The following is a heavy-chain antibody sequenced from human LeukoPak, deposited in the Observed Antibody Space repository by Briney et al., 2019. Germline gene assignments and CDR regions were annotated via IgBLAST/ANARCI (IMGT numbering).Heavy chain of an antibody. CDR1: GGSISGYF. J-gene: IGHJ3*02. D-gene: IGHD4-23*01. Sequence: SEPLSLTCTVSGGSISGYFWGWVRQPPGKGVEWIAYILYSGSTNYNPSLKSRVTISVDTSKNQFSLMLTSVTAADTAVYYCARTRGYGGNSPRAFDIWGQGTMVTVSS. V-gene: IGHV4-59*01. CDR3: ARTRGYGGNSPRAFDI. CDR2: ILYSGST.